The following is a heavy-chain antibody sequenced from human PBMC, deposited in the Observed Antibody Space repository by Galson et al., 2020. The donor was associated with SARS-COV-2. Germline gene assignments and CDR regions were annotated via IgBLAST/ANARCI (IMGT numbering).Heavy chain of an antibody. CDR2: MNPKSGNT. Sequence: ASVKVSCKASGYAFTNHDINWVRQATGEGLEWMGWMNPKSGNTGYVQKFQGRVTMTRDTSTSTAYMELSSLRSEDTAVYYCARVWERRFSDGDWFDPWGQGTLVTVSS. V-gene: IGHV1-8*01. CDR1: GYAFTNHD. J-gene: IGHJ5*02. CDR3: ARVWERRFSDGDWFDP. D-gene: IGHD1-1*01.